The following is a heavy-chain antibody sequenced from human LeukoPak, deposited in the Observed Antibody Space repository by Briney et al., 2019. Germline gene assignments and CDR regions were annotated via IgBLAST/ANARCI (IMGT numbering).Heavy chain of an antibody. V-gene: IGHV1-2*02. CDR1: GYTFTGYY. Sequence: ASVKVSCKASGYTFTGYYMHWVRQAPGQGLEWMGWINPNSGGTNYAQKFQGRVTMTRDTSISTAYMELSRLRSDGTAVYYCARGDLSGSSSWYYMDVWGKGTTVTVSS. J-gene: IGHJ6*03. CDR3: ARGDLSGSSSWYYMDV. D-gene: IGHD6-6*01. CDR2: INPNSGGT.